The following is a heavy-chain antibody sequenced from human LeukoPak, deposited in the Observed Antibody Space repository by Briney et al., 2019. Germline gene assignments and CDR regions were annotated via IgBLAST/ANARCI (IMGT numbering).Heavy chain of an antibody. Sequence: SQTLSLTCTVSGGSISDGGYYWSWIRQHRGKGLEWIGYIYDSGTTYYSPALQSRVTISVDTSDNKFSLKLKSLTAADTAVYDCTRGGDRRGFDYCGQGTLVTVSS. D-gene: IGHD1-14*01. CDR1: GGSISDGGYY. CDR3: TRGGDRRGFDY. CDR2: IYDSGTT. V-gene: IGHV4-31*03. J-gene: IGHJ4*02.